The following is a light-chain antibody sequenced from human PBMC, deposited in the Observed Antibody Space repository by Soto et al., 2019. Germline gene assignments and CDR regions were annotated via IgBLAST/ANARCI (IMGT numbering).Light chain of an antibody. V-gene: IGKV2-30*01. J-gene: IGKJ2*01. CDR3: MQGTHWPPYT. CDR2: KVS. CDR1: QSLAYSDGNTY. Sequence: DVVMTQSPLSLPVTLGQPASISCRSSQSLAYSDGNTYLNWFQQRPGQSPRRLTYKVSNRDSGVPDRFSGSGSGTDFILKISRVEAEDVGVYYCMQGTHWPPYTFGQGTKLEIK.